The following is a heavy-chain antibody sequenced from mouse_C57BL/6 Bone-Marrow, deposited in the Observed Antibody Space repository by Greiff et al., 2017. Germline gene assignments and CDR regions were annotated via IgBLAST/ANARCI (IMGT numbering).Heavy chain of an antibody. CDR3: ARGDYGSSHWYFDV. J-gene: IGHJ1*03. V-gene: IGHV3-4*01. D-gene: IGHD1-1*01. Sequence: EVKVEESGPALVKPSQTVSLTCTVTGYSITNGNHWWNWIRQVSGSKLEWIGYISSSGSTDSNPSLKSRISITRDTSKNQLFLQLNSVTTEDIATYYCARGDYGSSHWYFDVWGTGTTVTVSS. CDR1: GYSITNGNHW. CDR2: ISSSGST.